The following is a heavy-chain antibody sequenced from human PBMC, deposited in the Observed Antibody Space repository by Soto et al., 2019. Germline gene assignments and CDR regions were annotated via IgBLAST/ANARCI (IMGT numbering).Heavy chain of an antibody. CDR2: MNASNGNT. Sequence: ASVKVSCKASGYTFTGYAMHWVRQAPGQRLEWMGWMNASNGNTKYSQKFQGRVTVTRNTSISTAYMELSSLRSEDTAVYYCARTLYGDNVDYWSQGTLVTVSS. CDR1: GYTFTGYA. J-gene: IGHJ4*02. D-gene: IGHD4-17*01. V-gene: IGHV1-3*01. CDR3: ARTLYGDNVDY.